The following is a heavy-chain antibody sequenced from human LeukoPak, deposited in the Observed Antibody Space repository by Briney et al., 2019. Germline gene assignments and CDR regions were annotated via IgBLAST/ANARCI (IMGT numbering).Heavy chain of an antibody. Sequence: SETLSLTCTVSGGSISSSSYYWGWIRQPPGKGLEWIGSIYYSGSTYYNPSLKSRVTISVDTSKNQFSLKLSSVTAADTAVYYCARDKSIRMDVWGQGTTVTVSS. J-gene: IGHJ6*02. CDR1: GGSISSSSYY. V-gene: IGHV4-39*07. CDR2: IYYSGST. CDR3: ARDKSIRMDV.